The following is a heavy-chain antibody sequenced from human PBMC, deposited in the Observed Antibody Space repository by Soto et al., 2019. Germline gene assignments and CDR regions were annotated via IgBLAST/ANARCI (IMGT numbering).Heavy chain of an antibody. J-gene: IGHJ4*02. D-gene: IGHD4-17*01. CDR3: ARLPQTRRLPDD. Sequence: SETLSLTCTVSGGSISSYYWSWIRQPPGKGLEWIGYIYYSGSTNYNPSLKSRVTISVDTSKNQFSLKLSSVTAADTAVYYCARLPQTRRLPDDWGQGTLVTVSS. V-gene: IGHV4-59*08. CDR1: GGSISSYY. CDR2: IYYSGST.